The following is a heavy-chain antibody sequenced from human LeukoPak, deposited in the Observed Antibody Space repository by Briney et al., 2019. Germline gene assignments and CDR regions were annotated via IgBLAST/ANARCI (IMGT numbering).Heavy chain of an antibody. CDR2: MNPNSGNT. CDR3: ARVSYSSSWYGIGYYFDY. CDR1: GYTFTGYY. D-gene: IGHD6-13*01. J-gene: IGHJ4*02. V-gene: IGHV1-8*03. Sequence: ASVKVSCKASGYTFTGYYMHWVRQATGQGLEWMGWMNPNSGNTGYAQKFQGRVTITRNTSISTAYMELSSLRSEDTAVYYCARVSYSSSWYGIGYYFDYWGQGTLVTVSS.